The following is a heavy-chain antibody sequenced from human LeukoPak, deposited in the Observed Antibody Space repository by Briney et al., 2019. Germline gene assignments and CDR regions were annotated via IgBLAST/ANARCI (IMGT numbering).Heavy chain of an antibody. V-gene: IGHV3-23*01. J-gene: IGHJ4*02. Sequence: PGGSLRLSCAASGFTFSSIAMSWVRQAPDKGLERVSTISGSGGGTYYADSVKGRFTISRDNAKNSLYLQMNSLRAEDTAVYYCASPTYYYDSSGYYYPGLDWGQGTLVTVSS. D-gene: IGHD3-22*01. CDR1: GFTFSSIA. CDR3: ASPTYYYDSSGYYYPGLD. CDR2: ISGSGGGT.